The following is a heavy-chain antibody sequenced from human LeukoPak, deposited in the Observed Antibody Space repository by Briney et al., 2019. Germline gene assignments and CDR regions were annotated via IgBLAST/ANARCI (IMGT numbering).Heavy chain of an antibody. V-gene: IGHV3-7*01. CDR3: AKGRGYYDSSGYYYYGMDV. Sequence: GGSLRLSCAASGFTFSDYWMSWVRQAPGKGLEWVANIKQDGSEKYYVDSVKGRFTISRDNSKNTLYLQMNSLRAEDTAVYYCAKGRGYYDSSGYYYYGMDVWGQGTTVTVSS. J-gene: IGHJ6*02. D-gene: IGHD3-22*01. CDR1: GFTFSDYW. CDR2: IKQDGSEK.